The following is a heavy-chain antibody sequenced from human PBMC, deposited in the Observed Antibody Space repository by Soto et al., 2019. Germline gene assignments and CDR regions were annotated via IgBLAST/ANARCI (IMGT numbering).Heavy chain of an antibody. Sequence: EVQLLESGGGLVLPGGSLRLSCAASGFTFSTYDMRWVRQAPGKGLEWVSAISGSGDRTHYADSVKGRLTISRDYSKNSVYLQMNSLGADDTAVYYCAKGSLPGDGHVYDGYWGLGTLVTVSS. CDR1: GFTFSTYD. CDR2: ISGSGDRT. CDR3: AKGSLPGDGHVYDGY. V-gene: IGHV3-23*01. J-gene: IGHJ4*02. D-gene: IGHD3-3*01.